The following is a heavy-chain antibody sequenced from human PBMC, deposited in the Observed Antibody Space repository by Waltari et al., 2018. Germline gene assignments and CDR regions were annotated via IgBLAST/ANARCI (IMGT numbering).Heavy chain of an antibody. D-gene: IGHD3-22*01. CDR1: GGSISSGSYY. V-gene: IGHV4-61*02. Sequence: QLQLQESGPGLVKPSETLSLTCTVSGGSISSGSYYWSWIRQPAGKGLEWIGYIYTSGSTNYNPSLKSRVTISVDTSKNQFSLKLSSVTAADTAVYYCARDSYYYDSSGFYWGQGTLVTVSS. J-gene: IGHJ4*02. CDR2: IYTSGST. CDR3: ARDSYYYDSSGFY.